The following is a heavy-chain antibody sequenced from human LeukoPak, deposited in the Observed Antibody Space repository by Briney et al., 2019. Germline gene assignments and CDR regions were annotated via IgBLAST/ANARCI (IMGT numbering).Heavy chain of an antibody. Sequence: GGSLRLSCAASGFTFSSYGMHWVRQAPGKGLEWVAVISYVGSNKYYADSVKGRFTISRDNSKNTLYLQMNSLGAEDTAVYYCAKGASDIVATYYYYGMDVWGKGTTVTVAS. J-gene: IGHJ6*04. D-gene: IGHD5-12*01. CDR2: ISYVGSNK. CDR3: AKGASDIVATYYYYGMDV. V-gene: IGHV3-30*18. CDR1: GFTFSSYG.